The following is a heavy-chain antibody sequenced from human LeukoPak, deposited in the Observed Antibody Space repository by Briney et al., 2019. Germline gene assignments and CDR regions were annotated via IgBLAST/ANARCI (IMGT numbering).Heavy chain of an antibody. Sequence: LETLSLTCTVSGGSISRYYWSWIRRPPGKGLEWIGYVFHSGSTKYNPSLKSRVTISLDTSKKRFSLNLTSVTATDTAVYFCARHEGHCTGGNCYSNAFDVWGQGTMVTVSS. CDR2: VFHSGST. D-gene: IGHD2-15*01. CDR3: ARHEGHCTGGNCYSNAFDV. V-gene: IGHV4-59*08. J-gene: IGHJ3*01. CDR1: GGSISRYY.